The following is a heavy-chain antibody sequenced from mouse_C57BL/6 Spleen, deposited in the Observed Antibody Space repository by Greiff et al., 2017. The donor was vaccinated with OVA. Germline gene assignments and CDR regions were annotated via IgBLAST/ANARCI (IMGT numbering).Heavy chain of an antibody. CDR1: GFSLSTSGMG. CDR3: ARVYYGSSSYYAMDY. D-gene: IGHD1-1*01. Sequence: QVQLKESGPGILQSSQTLSLTCSFSGFSLSTSGMGVSWIRQPSGKGLEWLAHIYWDDDKRYNPSLKSRLTISKDTSRNQVFLKITSVDTADTATYYCARVYYGSSSYYAMDYWGQGTSVTVSS. J-gene: IGHJ4*01. CDR2: IYWDDDK. V-gene: IGHV8-12*01.